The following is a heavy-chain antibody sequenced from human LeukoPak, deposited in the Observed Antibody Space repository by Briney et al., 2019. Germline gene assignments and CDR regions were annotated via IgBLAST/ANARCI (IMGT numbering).Heavy chain of an antibody. D-gene: IGHD6-19*01. J-gene: IGHJ6*03. CDR1: GGSISSSSYY. V-gene: IGHV4-39*01. Sequence: SETLSLTCTVSGGSISSSSYYWGWIRQPPGKGLEWIGSIYYSGSTYYNPSLKSRVTISVDTSKNQFSLKLSSVTAADTAVYYCARGIAVAAYMDVWGKGTTVTISS. CDR3: ARGIAVAAYMDV. CDR2: IYYSGST.